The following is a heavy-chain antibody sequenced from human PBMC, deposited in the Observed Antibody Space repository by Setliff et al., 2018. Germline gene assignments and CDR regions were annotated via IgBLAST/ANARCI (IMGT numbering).Heavy chain of an antibody. CDR2: ILFSGDT. Sequence: LTCAVSGYSISSGFSWVWIRQSPGKGLEWIGRILFSGDTYYNPSLNSRVTISADTSKNQFSLNLSSVTAADTAVYYCARDNRARHYMDVWGKGTTVTVSS. D-gene: IGHD3-10*01. CDR3: ARDNRARHYMDV. CDR1: GYSISSGFS. J-gene: IGHJ6*03. V-gene: IGHV4-38-2*02.